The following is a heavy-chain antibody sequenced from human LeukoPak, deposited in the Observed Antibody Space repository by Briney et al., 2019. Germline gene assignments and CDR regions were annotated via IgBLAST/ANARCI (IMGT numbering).Heavy chain of an antibody. J-gene: IGHJ6*02. Sequence: GESLRLSCAASGLSISGDSMHWGRQAPGKALEWVSCISSSDRQIYYADAVKGRFTISRDNATNSVYLQMNSLRAEDTAVYYCARAGDLLAGYYNYYYYGMDVWGRGTTVTVSS. D-gene: IGHD3-9*01. V-gene: IGHV3-21*01. CDR2: ISSSDRQI. CDR1: GLSISGDS. CDR3: ARAGDLLAGYYNYYYYGMDV.